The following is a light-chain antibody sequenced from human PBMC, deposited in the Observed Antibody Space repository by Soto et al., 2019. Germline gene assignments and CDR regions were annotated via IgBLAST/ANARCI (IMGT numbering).Light chain of an antibody. J-gene: IGKJ1*01. CDR1: QTISNW. Sequence: IQMTQSPSAQSASVGVRFTNTCRASQTISNWLAWYQQKPGEAPRLLIYDASSLQSGVPSRFSGGGSGTEFTLTITSLKPDDFATYYCQEYNYFSTFGPGTKVDIK. V-gene: IGKV1-5*01. CDR3: QEYNYFST. CDR2: DAS.